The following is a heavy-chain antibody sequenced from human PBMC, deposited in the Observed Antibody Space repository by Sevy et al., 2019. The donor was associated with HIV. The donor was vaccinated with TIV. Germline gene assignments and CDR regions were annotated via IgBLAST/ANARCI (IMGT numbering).Heavy chain of an antibody. Sequence: GGSLRLSCAASGFTFSSYVLSWVGQAPGKGLESVSTISGSGGSTYYADSVKGRFSISRDNSKNTMYLEMNSLRAEDTAVYYCAKEYTSGYSWGQGTLVTVSS. CDR3: AKEYTSGYS. CDR1: GFTFSSYV. V-gene: IGHV3-23*01. D-gene: IGHD3-22*01. CDR2: ISGSGGST. J-gene: IGHJ4*02.